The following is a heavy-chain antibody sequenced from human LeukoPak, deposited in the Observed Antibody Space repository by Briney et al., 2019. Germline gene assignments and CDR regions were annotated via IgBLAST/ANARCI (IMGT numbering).Heavy chain of an antibody. Sequence: GGSLRLSCAASGFTFSSSDMHWVRQATGKGLEWVSAIGPTGDTYYPGSVKGRFTISRENAKNSLYLQMNSLRAGDTAVYYCARAVPMARGVNYYDYWGQGTLITVSS. CDR1: GFTFSSSD. CDR2: IGPTGDT. CDR3: ARAVPMARGVNYYDY. D-gene: IGHD3-10*01. J-gene: IGHJ4*02. V-gene: IGHV3-13*01.